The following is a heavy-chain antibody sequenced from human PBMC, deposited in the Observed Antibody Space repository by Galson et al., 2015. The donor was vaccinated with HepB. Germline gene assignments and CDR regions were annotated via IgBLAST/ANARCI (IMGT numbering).Heavy chain of an antibody. CDR3: AKDSDCSGGSCYSKPDV. D-gene: IGHD2-15*01. V-gene: IGHV3-30*18. J-gene: IGHJ6*04. Sequence: SLRLSCAASGFTFSSYGMHWVRQAPGKGPEWVAVISYDGSNKYYADSVKGRFTISRDNSKNTLYLQMNSLRAEDTAVYYCAKDSDCSGGSCYSKPDVWGKGTTVTVSS. CDR2: ISYDGSNK. CDR1: GFTFSSYG.